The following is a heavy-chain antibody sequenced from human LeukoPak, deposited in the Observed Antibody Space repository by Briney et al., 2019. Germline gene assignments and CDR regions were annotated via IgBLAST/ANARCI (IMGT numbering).Heavy chain of an antibody. CDR3: ARGQTSSGWPAPNYYGMDV. D-gene: IGHD6-19*01. J-gene: IGHJ6*02. CDR1: GGSISSGGYY. V-gene: IGHV4-30-2*01. Sequence: SETLSLTCTVSGGSISSGGYYWSWLRQPPGKGLEWIGYIYHSGSTYYNPSLKSRVTISVDTSKNQFSLKLSSVTAADTAVYYCARGQTSSGWPAPNYYGMDVWGQGTTVTVSS. CDR2: IYHSGST.